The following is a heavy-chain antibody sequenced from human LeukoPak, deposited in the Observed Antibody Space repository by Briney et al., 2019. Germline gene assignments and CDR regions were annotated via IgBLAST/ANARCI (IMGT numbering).Heavy chain of an antibody. CDR3: ATVAVIRGVTYLDY. J-gene: IGHJ4*02. D-gene: IGHD3-10*01. CDR2: LFYSGST. V-gene: IGHV4-59*01. Sequence: SETLSLTCTVSGGSISSYYWSWIRQPPGKGLEWIAYLFYSGSTDYNPSLESRVTISVDTSKNQFSLKLRSVTAADTAVYYCATVAVIRGVTYLDYWGQGTLVTVSS. CDR1: GGSISSYY.